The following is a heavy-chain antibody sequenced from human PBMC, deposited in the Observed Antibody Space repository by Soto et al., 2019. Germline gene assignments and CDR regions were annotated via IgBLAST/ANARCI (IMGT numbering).Heavy chain of an antibody. CDR2: ISSSSSYI. CDR1: GFTFSSDS. J-gene: IGHJ4*02. CDR3: ARGRGYSGYAPGPLDS. V-gene: IGHV3-21*01. D-gene: IGHD5-12*01. Sequence: PGGSLRLSCAASGFTFSSDSMNWIRQAPGKGLEWVSSISSSSSYIYYADSVKGRFTISRDNAKNSLYLKMNSLRAEDTAVYYCARGRGYSGYAPGPLDSWGQGTLVTVSS.